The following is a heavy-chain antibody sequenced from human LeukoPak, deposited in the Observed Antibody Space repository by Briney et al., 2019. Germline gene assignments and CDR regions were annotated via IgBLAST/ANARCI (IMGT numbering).Heavy chain of an antibody. J-gene: IGHJ4*02. V-gene: IGHV1-2*02. D-gene: IGHD1-26*01. CDR3: ARDARVSVGATTFDY. Sequence: ASVKVSCKASGYTFTGYYMHWVRQPPGQGLEWMGWINPNSGGTNYAQKFQGRVTMTRDTSISTAYMELSRLRSDDTAVYYCARDARVSVGATTFDYWGQGTLVTVSS. CDR1: GYTFTGYY. CDR2: INPNSGGT.